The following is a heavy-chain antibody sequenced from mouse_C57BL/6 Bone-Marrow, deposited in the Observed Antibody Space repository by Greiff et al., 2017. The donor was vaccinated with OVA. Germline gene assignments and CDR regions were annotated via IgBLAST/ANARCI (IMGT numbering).Heavy chain of an antibody. CDR2: IRSKSSNYAT. CDR3: VREALYDYDGAKFAY. D-gene: IGHD2-4*01. Sequence: DVHLVESGGGLVQPKGSLKLSCAASGFTFNTYAMHWVRQAPGKGLEWVARIRSKSSNYATYYADSVKDRFTISRDDSQSMLYLQMNNLKTEDTAMYYCVREALYDYDGAKFAYWGQGTLVTVSA. J-gene: IGHJ3*01. CDR1: GFTFNTYA. V-gene: IGHV10-3*01.